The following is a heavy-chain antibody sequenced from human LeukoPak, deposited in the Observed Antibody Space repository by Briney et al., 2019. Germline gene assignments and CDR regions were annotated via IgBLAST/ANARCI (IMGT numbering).Heavy chain of an antibody. D-gene: IGHD5-12*01. CDR1: GFTFSSYG. J-gene: IGHJ4*02. Sequence: GGSLRLSCAASGFTFSSYGMNWVRQAPGKRLEWASYIGSSSSPIYYADSVKGRFTVSRDNAKNSLYVQMNSLRDEDTAVYYCARAMKSGYDYWGQGTLVTVSS. CDR3: ARAMKSGYDY. CDR2: IGSSSSPI. V-gene: IGHV3-48*02.